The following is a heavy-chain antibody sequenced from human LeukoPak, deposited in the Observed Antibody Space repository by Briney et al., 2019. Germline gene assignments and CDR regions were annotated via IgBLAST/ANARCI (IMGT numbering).Heavy chain of an antibody. CDR1: GGSISSSSYY. D-gene: IGHD5-18*01. Sequence: SETLSLTCTVSGGSISSSSYYWSWIRQPPGKGLEWIGEINHSGSTNYNPSLKSRVTISVDTSKNQFSLKLSSVTAADTAVYYCARGRRGYSYGQGPRTGYFDYWGQGTLVTVSS. CDR2: INHSGST. CDR3: ARGRRGYSYGQGPRTGYFDY. J-gene: IGHJ4*02. V-gene: IGHV4-39*07.